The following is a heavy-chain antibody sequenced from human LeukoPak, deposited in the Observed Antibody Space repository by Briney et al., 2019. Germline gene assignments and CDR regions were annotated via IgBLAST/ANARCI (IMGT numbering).Heavy chain of an antibody. CDR1: GGSISSSSYY. CDR3: ARLPYSSGWYGENYFDY. D-gene: IGHD6-19*01. Sequence: PSETLSLTCTVSGGSISSSSYYWGWIRQPPGKGLEWIGSIYYSGSTYYNPSLKSRVTISVDTSKNQFSLKLSSVTAADTAVYYCARLPYSSGWYGENYFDYWGQGTLVTVSS. CDR2: IYYSGST. V-gene: IGHV4-39*07. J-gene: IGHJ4*02.